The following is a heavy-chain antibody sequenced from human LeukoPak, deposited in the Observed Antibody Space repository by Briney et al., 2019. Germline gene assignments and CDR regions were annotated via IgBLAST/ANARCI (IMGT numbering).Heavy chain of an antibody. D-gene: IGHD3-10*01. Sequence: SETLSLTCTVSGGSISSYYWSWIRQPPGKGLEWIGYIYYSGSTNYNPSLKSRVTISVDTSKNQFSLKLSSVTAADTAVYYCARVRLWFGEFLFDPRGQGTLVTVSS. J-gene: IGHJ5*02. CDR3: ARVRLWFGEFLFDP. CDR2: IYYSGST. CDR1: GGSISSYY. V-gene: IGHV4-59*01.